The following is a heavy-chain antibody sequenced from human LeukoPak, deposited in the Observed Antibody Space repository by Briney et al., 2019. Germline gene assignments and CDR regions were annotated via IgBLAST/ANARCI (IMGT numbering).Heavy chain of an antibody. Sequence: PGGSLRLSCAASGFTFDDYGMSWVRHAPGKGLVWVSRINSDGSTTSYADSVKGRFTISRDNAKNTLYLQMNSLRAEDTAVYYCARRGATRVAFDIWGQGTMVTVSS. CDR1: GFTFDDYG. D-gene: IGHD1-26*01. CDR2: INSDGSTT. V-gene: IGHV3-74*01. J-gene: IGHJ3*02. CDR3: ARRGATRVAFDI.